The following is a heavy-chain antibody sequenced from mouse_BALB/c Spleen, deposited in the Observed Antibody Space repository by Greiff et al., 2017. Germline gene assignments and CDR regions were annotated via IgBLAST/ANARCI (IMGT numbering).Heavy chain of an antibody. CDR3: ARNYEWYFDV. J-gene: IGHJ1*01. Sequence: EVKLQESGPGLVKPSQSLSLTCTVTGYSITSDYAWNWIRQFPGNKLEWMGYISYSGSTSYNPSLKSRISITRDTSKNQFFLQLNSVTTEDTATYYCARNYEWYFDVWGAGTTVTVAS. D-gene: IGHD1-1*01. V-gene: IGHV3-2*02. CDR2: ISYSGST. CDR1: GYSITSDYA.